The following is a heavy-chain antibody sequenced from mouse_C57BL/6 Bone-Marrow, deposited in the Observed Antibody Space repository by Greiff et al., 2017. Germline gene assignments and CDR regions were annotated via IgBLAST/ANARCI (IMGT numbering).Heavy chain of an antibody. CDR1: GFNIKDYY. J-gene: IGHJ4*01. D-gene: IGHD1-1*01. Sequence: VHVKQSGAELVRPGASVKLSCTASGFNIKDYYMHWVKQRPEQGLDWIGRIDPEDGDTEYAPKFQGKATMTADTSSNTAYLQLSSLTSEDTAVYYCTTGIYYYGSSLYYYAMDYWGQGTSVTVSS. CDR2: IDPEDGDT. CDR3: TTGIYYYGSSLYYYAMDY. V-gene: IGHV14-1*01.